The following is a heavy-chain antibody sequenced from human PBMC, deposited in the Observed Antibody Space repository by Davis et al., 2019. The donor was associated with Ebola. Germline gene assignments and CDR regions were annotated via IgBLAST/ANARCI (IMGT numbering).Heavy chain of an antibody. Sequence: MPSETLSLTCTVSGGSISSSSYYWGWIRQPPGKGLEWIGEIYHSGSTNYNPSLKSRVTISVDKSKNQFSLKLSSVTAADTAVYYCARGGRTVNYWGQGTLVTVSS. CDR3: ARGGRTVNY. V-gene: IGHV4-39*07. CDR2: IYHSGST. CDR1: GGSISSSSYY. D-gene: IGHD4-17*01. J-gene: IGHJ4*02.